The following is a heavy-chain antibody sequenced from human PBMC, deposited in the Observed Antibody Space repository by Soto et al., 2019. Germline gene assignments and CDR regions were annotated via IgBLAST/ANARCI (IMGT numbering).Heavy chain of an antibody. CDR2: IYYSGNT. CDR1: GGSINNYY. CDR3: ARRYGGNFDY. Sequence: QVQLQESGPGLVKPSETLSLTCTVSGGSINNYYWSWIRQPPGKGLEWIGYIYYSGNTNYNPSLKSRGTTSVAPSRNQFSLKLSSVTAADPAVYYCARRYGGNFDYWRQGTLVTVSS. J-gene: IGHJ4*02. D-gene: IGHD1-26*01. V-gene: IGHV4-59*01.